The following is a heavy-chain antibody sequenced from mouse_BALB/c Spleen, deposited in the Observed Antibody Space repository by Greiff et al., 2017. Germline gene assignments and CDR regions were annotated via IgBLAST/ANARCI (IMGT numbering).Heavy chain of an antibody. CDR1: GFTFSSYG. CDR2: ISSGGSYT. Sequence: DVKLVESGGDLVKPGGSLKLSCAASGFTFSSYGMSWVRQTPDKRLEWVATISSGGSYTYYPDSVKGRFTISRDNAKNTLYLQMSSLKSEDTAMYYCARRGGNSAWFAYWGQGTTLTVSS. CDR3: ARRGGNSAWFAY. J-gene: IGHJ2*01. V-gene: IGHV5-6*02. D-gene: IGHD2-1*01.